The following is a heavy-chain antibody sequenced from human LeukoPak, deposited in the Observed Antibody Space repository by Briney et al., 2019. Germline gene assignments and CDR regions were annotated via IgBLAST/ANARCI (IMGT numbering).Heavy chain of an antibody. CDR2: IYSGGST. Sequence: GGSLRLSCAASGFTVSSNYMSWVRQAPGKGLEWVSLIYSGGSTYYADSVKGRFTISRDNSKNTVYLQMNSLRAEDTAVYYWARGHYGSGIHQGAFDIWGQGTIVTVSS. D-gene: IGHD3-10*01. CDR1: GFTVSSNY. V-gene: IGHV3-53*01. J-gene: IGHJ3*02. CDR3: ARGHYGSGIHQGAFDI.